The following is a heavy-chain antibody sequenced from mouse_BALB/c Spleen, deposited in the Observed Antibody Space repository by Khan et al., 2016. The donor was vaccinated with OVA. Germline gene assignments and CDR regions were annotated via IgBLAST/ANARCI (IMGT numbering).Heavy chain of an antibody. J-gene: IGHJ2*01. Sequence: EVQLVESGPGLVKPSQSLSLTCTVTGYSITSAYAWNWIRQFPGDKLEWMGYITYSGSTNYNPSLKSRISITRDTSKNQFFLQLNSVTTEDTATYYCARGLRYFDYRGQGTTLTVSS. CDR1: GYSITSAYA. V-gene: IGHV3-2*02. CDR3: ARGLRYFDY. D-gene: IGHD3-1*01. CDR2: ITYSGST.